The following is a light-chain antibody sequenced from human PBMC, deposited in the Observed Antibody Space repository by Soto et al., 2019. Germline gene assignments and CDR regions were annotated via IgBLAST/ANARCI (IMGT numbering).Light chain of an antibody. CDR1: SSDVGGYNY. Sequence: QSALTQPASVSGSPGQSTTISGTGTSSDVGGYNYVSWYQQHPGKAPKLMIYDVSNRPSGVSNRFSGSKSGNAASLTISGLQAEDEADYYCSSYTSSSTPYVFGTGTKVTVL. CDR3: SSYTSSSTPYV. V-gene: IGLV2-14*01. J-gene: IGLJ1*01. CDR2: DVS.